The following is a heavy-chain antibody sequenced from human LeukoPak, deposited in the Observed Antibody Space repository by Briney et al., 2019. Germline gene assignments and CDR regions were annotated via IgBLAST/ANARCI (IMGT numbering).Heavy chain of an antibody. V-gene: IGHV1-8*01. CDR2: MNPNSGNT. D-gene: IGHD3-3*01. J-gene: IGHJ6*03. CDR1: GYTFTSYD. CDR3: ARDRITMFGPWSYYYYMDV. Sequence: ASVKVSCKASGYTFTSYDINWVRQATGQGLEWMGWMNPNSGNTGYAQKFQGRVTMTRNTSISTAYMELSSLRSEDTAVYYCARDRITMFGPWSYYYYMDVWGKGTAVTVSS.